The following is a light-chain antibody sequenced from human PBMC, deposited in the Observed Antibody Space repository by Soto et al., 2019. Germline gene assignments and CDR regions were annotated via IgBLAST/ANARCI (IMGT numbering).Light chain of an antibody. CDR3: QSYDSSLSAA. CDR1: SSNIGAGYD. V-gene: IGLV1-40*01. J-gene: IGLJ1*01. Sequence: QSVLTQPPSVSGAPGQRVTISCTGSSSNIGAGYDVHWYQQLPGTAPKLLIYGNSNRPSGVPDRFSGSKSGTSASLAITGLQAEDEADYYCQSYDSSLSAAFGTGTK. CDR2: GNS.